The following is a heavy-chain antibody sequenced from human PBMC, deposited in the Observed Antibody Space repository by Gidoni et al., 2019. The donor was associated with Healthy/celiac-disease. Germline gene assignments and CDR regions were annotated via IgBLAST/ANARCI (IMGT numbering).Heavy chain of an antibody. CDR2: ISAYNGNT. D-gene: IGHD3-22*01. CDR1: GYTFTSYG. CDR3: ARAPTNYYDSSGYYDLSDY. J-gene: IGHJ4*02. V-gene: IGHV1-18*01. Sequence: QVQLVQSGAEVKKPGASVKVSCKASGYTFTSYGISWVRQAPGQGLEWMGWISAYNGNTNYAQKLQGRVTMTTDTSTSTAYMELRSLRSDDTAVYYCARAPTNYYDSSGYYDLSDYWGQGTLVTVSS.